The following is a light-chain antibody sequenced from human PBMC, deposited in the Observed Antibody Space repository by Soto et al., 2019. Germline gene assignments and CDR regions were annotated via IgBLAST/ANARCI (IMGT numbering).Light chain of an antibody. CDR2: EVS. Sequence: QSALTQPHSASGSPGLSVPISCTGTSSDVGGYNYVSWYQQHPGKAPKLMISEVSKRPSGVPDRFSGSKSGNTASLTVSGLQAEDEADYYCSSYAGSNPYVLGTGTKVTVL. CDR3: SSYAGSNPYV. CDR1: SSDVGGYNY. J-gene: IGLJ1*01. V-gene: IGLV2-8*01.